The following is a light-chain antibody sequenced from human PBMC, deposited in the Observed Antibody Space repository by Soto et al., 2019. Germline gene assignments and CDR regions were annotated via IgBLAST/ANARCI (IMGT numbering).Light chain of an antibody. Sequence: VLTQSPASLSVSQGQTATLSCRASQSVGSAFGWYQQKPGQAPRLLIYGASTRAAGIPARFRGGGSGADFTLTITSLQSEDFAIYYCQQYNAWPITFGQGTRLEIK. J-gene: IGKJ5*01. CDR3: QQYNAWPIT. CDR2: GAS. CDR1: QSVGSA. V-gene: IGKV3-15*01.